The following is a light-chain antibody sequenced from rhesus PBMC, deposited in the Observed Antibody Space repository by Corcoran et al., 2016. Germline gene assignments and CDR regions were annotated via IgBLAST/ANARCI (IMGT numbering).Light chain of an antibody. Sequence: ETVVTQSPATLSLSPGERATLSCRASQSVGSYLAWYKQKPGRAPRLLIDGASSRATGNPDRFSGSGSGTGFTLTITGREPEDVGIYYCQQSSNLWSFGQGTKVEIK. CDR2: GAS. V-gene: IGKV3-24*04. CDR1: QSVGSY. J-gene: IGKJ1*01. CDR3: QQSSNLWS.